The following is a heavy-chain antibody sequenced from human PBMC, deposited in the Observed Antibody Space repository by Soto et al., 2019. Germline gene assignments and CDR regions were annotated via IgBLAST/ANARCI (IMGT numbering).Heavy chain of an antibody. V-gene: IGHV1-18*01. J-gene: IGHJ5*02. Sequence: ASVKVSCKASGYTFTSYGISWVRQAPGQGLEWMGWISAYNGNTNYAQKLQGRVTMTTDTSTSTVYMELRSLRSDDTAVYYCARARIAVAGNWFDPWGQGTLVTVSS. CDR3: ARARIAVAGNWFDP. CDR1: GYTFTSYG. CDR2: ISAYNGNT. D-gene: IGHD6-19*01.